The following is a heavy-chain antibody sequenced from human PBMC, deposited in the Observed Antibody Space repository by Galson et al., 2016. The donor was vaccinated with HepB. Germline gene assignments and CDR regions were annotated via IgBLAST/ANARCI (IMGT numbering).Heavy chain of an antibody. J-gene: IGHJ4*02. Sequence: SETLSLTCTVSGDSINSYLWTWIRQAPGKGLEWIGDISYTGNTNYKPSLKSRVSLSLDTSNNQISLKLTSVTAADTAIYFCARGWTSHYEFPSGHYKSFFDYWGQGTLVTVSS. CDR2: ISYTGNT. D-gene: IGHD3-3*01. CDR1: GDSINSYL. V-gene: IGHV4-59*01. CDR3: ARGWTSHYEFPSGHYKSFFDY.